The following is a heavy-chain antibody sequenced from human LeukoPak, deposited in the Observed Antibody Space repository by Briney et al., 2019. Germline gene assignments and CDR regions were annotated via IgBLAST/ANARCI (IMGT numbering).Heavy chain of an antibody. Sequence: GGSLRLSCAASGFSFSTYEMNWVRQAPGKGPEWISYISSSGGTIDYADSVKVRFTISRDNSRNSLYLQMSSLRADDTAVYHCARLGVASPGYWGQGTLVIVSS. CDR2: ISSSGGTI. CDR3: ARLGVASPGY. J-gene: IGHJ4*02. D-gene: IGHD3-3*01. V-gene: IGHV3-48*03. CDR1: GFSFSTYE.